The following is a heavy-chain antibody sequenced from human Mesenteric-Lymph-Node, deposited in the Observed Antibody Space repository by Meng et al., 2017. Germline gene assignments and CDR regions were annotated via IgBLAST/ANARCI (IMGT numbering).Heavy chain of an antibody. CDR3: ARGRSDWFDP. Sequence: QERRKAPGPGLLKPSQPSSLTCPVSGGSVSSGGYYRTWIRQHPGKGLGWFGHIYYSGSTFYTPSLKRRVIISIDTSKHQFSLNLRSVTAADTAVYYCARGRSDWFDPWGQGTLVTVSS. CDR2: IYYSGST. CDR1: GGSVSSGGYY. V-gene: IGHV4-31*03. J-gene: IGHJ5*02.